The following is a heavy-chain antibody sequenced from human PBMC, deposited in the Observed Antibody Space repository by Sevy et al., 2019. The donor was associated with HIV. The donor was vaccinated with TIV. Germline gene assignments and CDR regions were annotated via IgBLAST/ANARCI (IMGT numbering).Heavy chain of an antibody. CDR2: ISNDGSNK. D-gene: IGHD3-3*01. J-gene: IGHJ4*02. CDR3: AKDRLGRYERLFHY. Sequence: GGSLRLSCVVSGFTFSSFDMHWVRQAPGKGLEWVAFISNDGSNKYYEDSVKGRVTISRDNSKNTLYLQMNSLRAEDTAAYYCAKDRLGRYERLFHYWGQGTLVTVSS. V-gene: IGHV3-30*18. CDR1: GFTFSSFD.